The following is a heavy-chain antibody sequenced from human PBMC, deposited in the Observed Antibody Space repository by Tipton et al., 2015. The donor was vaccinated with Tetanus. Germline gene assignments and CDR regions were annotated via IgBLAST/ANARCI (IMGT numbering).Heavy chain of an antibody. Sequence: LRLSCALSGGSISRGAYSWSWIRQPPGKGLEWIGYIYDSGTTYSNPSLKSRVTISVGETKGQFSLNLTSVTAADTAVYYCARYNSYFYAMDVWGQGTTVTVSS. V-gene: IGHV4-30-2*01. CDR1: GGSISRGAYS. J-gene: IGHJ6*02. CDR3: ARYNSYFYAMDV. D-gene: IGHD5-24*01. CDR2: IYDSGTT.